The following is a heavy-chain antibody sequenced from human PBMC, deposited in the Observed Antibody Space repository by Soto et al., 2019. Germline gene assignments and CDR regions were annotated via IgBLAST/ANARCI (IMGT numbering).Heavy chain of an antibody. D-gene: IGHD3-22*01. CDR2: IYHSGDT. CDR3: ARDSSKDYDSSGLFDS. Sequence: SETLSLTCVVSGYSIRSGYYWGWIRQPPGRGLEWIGTIYHSGDTYYNPSIKSRVTISGDTSKNQFSLQLTSVAAADTAVYYCARDSSKDYDSSGLFDSWGQGILVTVYS. V-gene: IGHV4-38-2*02. CDR1: GYSIRSGYY. J-gene: IGHJ4*02.